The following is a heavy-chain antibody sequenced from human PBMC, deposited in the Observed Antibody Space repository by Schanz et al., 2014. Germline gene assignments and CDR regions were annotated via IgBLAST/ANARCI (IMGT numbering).Heavy chain of an antibody. CDR2: ISYDGSSK. V-gene: IGHV3-33*08. Sequence: VQLVDSGGGLVQPGGSLRLSCAASGFTVSNSYIHWVRQAPGKGLEWVALISYDGSSKNHADSVQGRFTISRDNSKNALYLQMDSLRAEDTAVYYCARGIITMVRGGDVGAFDTWGQGTMVTVSS. CDR3: ARGIITMVRGGDVGAFDT. CDR1: GFTVSNSY. D-gene: IGHD3-10*01. J-gene: IGHJ3*02.